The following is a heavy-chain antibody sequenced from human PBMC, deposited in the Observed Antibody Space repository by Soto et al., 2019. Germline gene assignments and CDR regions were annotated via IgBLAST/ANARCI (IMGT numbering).Heavy chain of an antibody. D-gene: IGHD3-16*01. CDR1: GFTVSSNY. V-gene: IGHV3-53*04. CDR3: ARGDQSYYYSMDV. J-gene: IGHJ6*03. Sequence: EVQLVESGGGLVQPGGSLRLSGAAAGFTVSSNYMSWVRQAPGKGLEWVSVIYSGGSTYYADSVKGRFTISRHNSKNTLYLQMNSLRAEDTAVYYCARGDQSYYYSMDVWGKGTTVTVSS. CDR2: IYSGGST.